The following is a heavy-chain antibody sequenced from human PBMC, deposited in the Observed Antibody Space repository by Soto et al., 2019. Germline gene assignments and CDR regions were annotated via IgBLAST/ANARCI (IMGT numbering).Heavy chain of an antibody. CDR2: INPNSGGT. J-gene: IGHJ6*02. V-gene: IGHV1-2*02. CDR1: GYTFTSYA. CDR3: ARGRLEWLLLSFYYYYYYGMDV. D-gene: IGHD3-3*01. Sequence: ASVKVSCKASGYTFTSYAMHWVRQAPGQGLEWMGWINPNSGGTNYAQKFQGRVTMTRDTSISTAYMELSRLRPDDTAVYYCARGRLEWLLLSFYYYYYYGMDVWGQGTTVTVSS.